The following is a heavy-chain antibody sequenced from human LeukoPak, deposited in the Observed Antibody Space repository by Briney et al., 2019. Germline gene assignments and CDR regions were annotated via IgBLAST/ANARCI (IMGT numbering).Heavy chain of an antibody. J-gene: IGHJ4*02. CDR2: IIPILGIA. CDR1: GGTFSSYT. CDR3: ARDAYSSSPWYYFDY. V-gene: IGHV1-69*04. D-gene: IGHD6-6*01. Sequence: GASVKVSCKASGGTFSSYTISRVRQAPGQGLEWMGRIIPILGIANYAQKFQGRVTITADKSTSTAYMELSSPRSEDTAVYYCARDAYSSSPWYYFDYWGQGTLVTVSS.